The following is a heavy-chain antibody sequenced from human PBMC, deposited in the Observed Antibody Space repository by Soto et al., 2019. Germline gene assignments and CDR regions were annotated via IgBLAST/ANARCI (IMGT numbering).Heavy chain of an antibody. CDR3: ARDPGFVTTVTTRWFDP. Sequence: ASVKVSCKASGYTFTSYYMHWVRQAPGQGLEWMGIINPSGGSTSYAQKFQGRVTMTRDTSTSTAYMELRSLRSDDTAVYYCARDPGFVTTVTTRWFDPWGQGTLVTVSS. D-gene: IGHD4-17*01. J-gene: IGHJ5*02. CDR2: INPSGGST. CDR1: GYTFTSYY. V-gene: IGHV1-46*01.